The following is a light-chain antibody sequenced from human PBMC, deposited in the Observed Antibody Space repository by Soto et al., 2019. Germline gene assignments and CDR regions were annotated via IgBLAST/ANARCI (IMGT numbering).Light chain of an antibody. J-gene: IGKJ1*01. V-gene: IGKV3-15*01. CDR2: DAS. CDR3: QQYSNWPWT. Sequence: EIVMTQSPATLSVSPGEGATLSCRASQSFSSSLAWYQQKPGQAPRLLIYDASTRATGIPARFSGSGSGTEFTLTISSLQSADFAVYYCQQYSNWPWTFGQGTKVDIK. CDR1: QSFSSS.